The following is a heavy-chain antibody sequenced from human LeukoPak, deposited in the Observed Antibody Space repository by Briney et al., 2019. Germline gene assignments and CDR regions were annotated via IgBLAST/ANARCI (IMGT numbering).Heavy chain of an antibody. Sequence: ASVKVSCKASGYTFTSYGISWVRQAPGQGLEWMGWISAYNGNTNYAQKLQGRVTMTTDTSTSTAYMQLRSLRSDDTAVYYCAREGECCSSTSCRIRFEYWGQETLVTASS. J-gene: IGHJ4*02. V-gene: IGHV1-18*01. CDR3: AREGECCSSTSCRIRFEY. CDR2: ISAYNGNT. D-gene: IGHD2-2*01. CDR1: GYTFTSYG.